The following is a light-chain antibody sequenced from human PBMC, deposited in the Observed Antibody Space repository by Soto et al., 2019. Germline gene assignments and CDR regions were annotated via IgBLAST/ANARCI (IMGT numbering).Light chain of an antibody. CDR3: TSYTISSTFYV. Sequence: QSVLTQPASVSGSPGQSITISCTGTSSDIGGYYYVSWYQHHPGQAPKLMIYQVSNRPSGVSNRFSGSKSGNTASLTISGLQADDEADYYCTSYTISSTFYVFGTGTKLTVL. CDR1: SSDIGGYYY. V-gene: IGLV2-14*01. CDR2: QVS. J-gene: IGLJ1*01.